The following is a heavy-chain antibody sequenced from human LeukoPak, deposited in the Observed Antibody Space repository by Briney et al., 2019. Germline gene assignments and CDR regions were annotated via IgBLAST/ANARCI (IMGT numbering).Heavy chain of an antibody. J-gene: IGHJ4*02. Sequence: GGSLRLSCAASGFTFSDHYIDWVREAPGKGLEWVGRARNRGNGYTTQYAASVKGRFTFSRDDSENTVYLQMNSLKTEDTAVYFCARIMRVDYGTYYFDYWGQGTLVTVSS. CDR3: ARIMRVDYGTYYFDY. CDR1: GFTFSDHY. V-gene: IGHV3-72*01. D-gene: IGHD4/OR15-4a*01. CDR2: ARNRGNGYTT.